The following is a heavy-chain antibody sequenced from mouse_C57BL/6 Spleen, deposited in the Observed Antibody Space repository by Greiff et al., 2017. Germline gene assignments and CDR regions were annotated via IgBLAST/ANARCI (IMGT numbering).Heavy chain of an antibody. D-gene: IGHD1-1*01. V-gene: IGHV1-50*01. CDR2: IDPSDSYT. Sequence: QVQLQQPGAELVKPGASVKVSCKASGYTFTSYWMHWVKQRPGQGLEWIGEIDPSDSYTNYNQKFKGKATLTVDTSSSTAYMQLSSLTSEDSAVYYCARNYGSSWDYWGQGTTLTVSS. CDR1: GYTFTSYW. J-gene: IGHJ2*01. CDR3: ARNYGSSWDY.